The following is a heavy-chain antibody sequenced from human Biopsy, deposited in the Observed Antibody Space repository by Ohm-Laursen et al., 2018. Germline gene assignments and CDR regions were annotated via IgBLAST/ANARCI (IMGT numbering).Heavy chain of an antibody. V-gene: IGHV1-8*01. D-gene: IGHD3-10*01. CDR1: GYTFTSYE. Sequence: ATVKVSCKPSGYTFTSYEVNWVRQATGHGLEWMGWMNPASGNTGYAQNFQGRVTMTRNTSISTAYMELSSLRFEDTAVYFCARADPPLFYYGSGSSNWFDPWGQGTLVTVSS. J-gene: IGHJ5*02. CDR2: MNPASGNT. CDR3: ARADPPLFYYGSGSSNWFDP.